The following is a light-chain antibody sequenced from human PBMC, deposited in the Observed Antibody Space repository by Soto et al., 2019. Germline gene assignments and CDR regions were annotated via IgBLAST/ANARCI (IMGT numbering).Light chain of an antibody. CDR1: SSDVGAYNY. CDR3: CSYAGNSYAGIYNVL. J-gene: IGLJ3*02. Sequence: QSALTQPRSVSGSPGQSVTISCTGTSSDVGAYNYASWYQQHPGKAPKLIIYDVTKRPSGVPDRFSGSKSGNTASLTISGLQAEDEADYYCCSYAGNSYAGIYNVLFGGGTKLTVL. V-gene: IGLV2-11*01. CDR2: DVT.